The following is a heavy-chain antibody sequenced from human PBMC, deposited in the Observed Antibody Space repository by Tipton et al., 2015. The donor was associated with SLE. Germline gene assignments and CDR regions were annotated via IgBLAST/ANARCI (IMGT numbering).Heavy chain of an antibody. CDR2: ISYSGTT. V-gene: IGHV4-59*11. Sequence: LRLSCTVSGDSISGHYWSWIRQPPGKGLEWIGHISYSGTTNYNPSLKSRVTISVDTSKNQFSLKLNSVTAADTALYFCARGDFAVVDYWGQGTLVTVSS. D-gene: IGHD2-15*01. CDR1: GDSISGHY. J-gene: IGHJ4*02. CDR3: ARGDFAVVDY.